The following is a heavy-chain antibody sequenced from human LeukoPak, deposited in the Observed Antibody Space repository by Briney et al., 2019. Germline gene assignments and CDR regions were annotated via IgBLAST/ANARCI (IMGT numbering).Heavy chain of an antibody. D-gene: IGHD3-22*01. Sequence: GGSLRLSCAASGFTFRSYAMSWVRQAPGKGLEWVSAISGSGGSTYYADSVKGRFTISRDNSKNTLYLQMNSLRAEDTAVYYCAKDRGDSSGYYYRVGYFDYWGQGTLVTVSS. J-gene: IGHJ4*02. CDR2: ISGSGGST. V-gene: IGHV3-23*01. CDR3: AKDRGDSSGYYYRVGYFDY. CDR1: GFTFRSYA.